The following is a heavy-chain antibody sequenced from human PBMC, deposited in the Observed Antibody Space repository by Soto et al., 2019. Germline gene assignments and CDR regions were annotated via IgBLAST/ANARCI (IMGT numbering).Heavy chain of an antibody. V-gene: IGHV1-46*01. CDR2: FNPRTDSK. Sequence: QVQLVQSGAEVKKPGASARVSCKASGYTFTSYYIHWVRQAPGQGLEWMGMFNPRTDSKNYAQKFQGRVTLTSDTSTSTVYMELSSLKSEDTSIYYCAREVPSGMDVWGQGTTVTVSS. CDR3: AREVPSGMDV. CDR1: GYTFTSYY. J-gene: IGHJ6*02.